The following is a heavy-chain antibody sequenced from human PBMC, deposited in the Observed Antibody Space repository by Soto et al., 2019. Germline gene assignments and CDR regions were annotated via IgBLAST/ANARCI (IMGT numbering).Heavy chain of an antibody. CDR1: GASISGSDW. CDR2: INHSGTT. Sequence: QVQLQESGPGLVKPSGTLSLTCTVSGASISGSDWWSWVRQPPGKGLEWIGEINHSGTTNYNPSLKSPVPMSVVKSKNQFSLTLTSVTAADTAVYYCARVMSPMLVPDAFDIWGQGTMVTVSS. V-gene: IGHV4-4*02. CDR3: ARVMSPMLVPDAFDI. D-gene: IGHD2-8*02. J-gene: IGHJ3*02.